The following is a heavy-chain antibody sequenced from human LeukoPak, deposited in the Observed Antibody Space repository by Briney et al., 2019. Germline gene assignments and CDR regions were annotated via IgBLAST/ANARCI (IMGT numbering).Heavy chain of an antibody. CDR1: GFTFSSYD. CDR3: ARGANGMDV. CDR2: IGTAGDT. Sequence: GGSLRLSCAASGFTFSSYDMHWVRQATGKGLEWVSAIGTAGDTYYPGSVKGRFTISRENAKTSLCVQMNSLRAGDTAVYYCARGANGMDVWGQGTTVTVSS. V-gene: IGHV3-13*01. J-gene: IGHJ6*02.